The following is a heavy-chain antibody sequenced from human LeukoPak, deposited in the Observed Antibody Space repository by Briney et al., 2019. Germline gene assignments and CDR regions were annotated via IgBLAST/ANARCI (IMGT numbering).Heavy chain of an antibody. CDR1: GGSLSSYY. V-gene: IGHV4-59*01. Sequence: SETLSLTCTVSGGSLSSYYWSWIRQPPGKGLKWIGYIYYSGSTNYNPFLKSRVTISVDTSKNQFSLKLSSVTAADTAVYYCARGPNYYDSSGLGYWGQGTLVTVSS. CDR2: IYYSGST. D-gene: IGHD3-22*01. CDR3: ARGPNYYDSSGLGY. J-gene: IGHJ4*02.